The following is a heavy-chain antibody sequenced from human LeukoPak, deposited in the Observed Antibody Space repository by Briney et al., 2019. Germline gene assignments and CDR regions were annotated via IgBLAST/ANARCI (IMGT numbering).Heavy chain of an antibody. CDR3: ARESSGEYYFDY. CDR2: IYYSGST. D-gene: IGHD3-10*01. Sequence: SQTLSLTCTVAGGAISSGDYYWSWIRQPPGKGLEWTGYIYYSGSTYYNPSLKGRVTISVDTSKNQFSLKLSSVTAADTAVYYCARESSGEYYFDYWGQGTLVTVSS. CDR1: GGAISSGDYY. J-gene: IGHJ4*02. V-gene: IGHV4-30-4*01.